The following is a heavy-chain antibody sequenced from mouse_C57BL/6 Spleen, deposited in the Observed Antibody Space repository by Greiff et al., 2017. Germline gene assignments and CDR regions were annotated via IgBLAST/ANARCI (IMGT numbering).Heavy chain of an antibody. D-gene: IGHD1-1*01. CDR3: ARLDYGSSPAWFAY. J-gene: IGHJ3*01. CDR1: GFTFSDYG. V-gene: IGHV5-15*01. CDR2: ISNLAYSI. Sequence: EVQLVESGGGLVQPGASLKLSCAASGFTFSDYGMAWVRQAPRKGPEWVAFISNLAYSIYYADTVTGRFTISRENAKDTLYLEMSSLRSGDTAMYYCARLDYGSSPAWFAYWGQGTLVTVSA.